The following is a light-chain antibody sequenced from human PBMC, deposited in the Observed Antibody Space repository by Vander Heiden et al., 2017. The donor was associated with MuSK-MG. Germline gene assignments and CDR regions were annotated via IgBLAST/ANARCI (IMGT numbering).Light chain of an antibody. Sequence: EIVMTQSPATLYVSPGERANLSCRASQSVSSNLAWYQQKPGQAPRLLIYGASTRATGIPARFSGSGSGTEFTLTISSLQSEDFAVYYCQQYNKLPPVTFGGGTKLEIK. CDR3: QQYNKLPPVT. CDR1: QSVSSN. J-gene: IGKJ4*01. CDR2: GAS. V-gene: IGKV3-15*01.